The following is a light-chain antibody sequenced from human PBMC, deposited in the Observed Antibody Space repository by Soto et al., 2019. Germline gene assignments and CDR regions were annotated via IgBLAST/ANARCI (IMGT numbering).Light chain of an antibody. J-gene: IGKJ1*01. Sequence: DIVMTQSPSYLSASVGDRVIITCRASQSITTRLNWYQQKPGKAPKLLIHTLSTLQTGVPSRFSGGRSGTDFSLTISGLQPDDSETYYCQQSYDTPRTLGPGT. V-gene: IGKV1-39*01. CDR2: TLS. CDR3: QQSYDTPRT. CDR1: QSITTR.